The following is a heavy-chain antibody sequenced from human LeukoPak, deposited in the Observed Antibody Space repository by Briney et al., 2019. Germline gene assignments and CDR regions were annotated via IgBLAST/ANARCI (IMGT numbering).Heavy chain of an antibody. V-gene: IGHV3-33*08. Sequence: GGSLRLSCAVSGFTFRSYGIHWVRQAPGKGLEWVAHIWDDGTNQDYVDSVKGRFTISRDNAENTVYLQMNSLRAEDTATYYCAREHCSSTSCYVFAHWGLGTLVTVSS. CDR2: IWDDGTNQ. D-gene: IGHD2-2*01. CDR1: GFTFRSYG. J-gene: IGHJ5*02. CDR3: AREHCSSTSCYVFAH.